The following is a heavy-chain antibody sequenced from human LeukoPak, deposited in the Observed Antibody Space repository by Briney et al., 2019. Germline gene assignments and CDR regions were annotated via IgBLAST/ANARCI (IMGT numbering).Heavy chain of an antibody. V-gene: IGHV1-69*01. Sequence: ASVNVSCMAYGGTFSSYAISWVRQAPGQGLEWVGGIITIFGTANYAQKSQRRVTITADESTSTAYMELSSLTSEDTAVYYCARDSDYGGYFDYWGQGTLVTVSS. D-gene: IGHD4-23*01. CDR2: IITIFGTA. J-gene: IGHJ4*02. CDR3: ARDSDYGGYFDY. CDR1: GGTFSSYA.